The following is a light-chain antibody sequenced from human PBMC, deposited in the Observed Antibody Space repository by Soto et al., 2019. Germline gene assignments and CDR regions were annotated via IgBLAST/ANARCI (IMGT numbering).Light chain of an antibody. CDR1: QSVSSTY. J-gene: IGKJ2*01. CDR3: QQYET. CDR2: GAS. V-gene: IGKV3-20*01. Sequence: EIVLTQSPGTLSLSPGERATLSCRASQSVSSTYLAWYQQKPGQAPRLLIYGASSRATGIPDRFSGSGSGTDFTLTISRLEPEDVAVYYCQQYETFGQGTKQEIK.